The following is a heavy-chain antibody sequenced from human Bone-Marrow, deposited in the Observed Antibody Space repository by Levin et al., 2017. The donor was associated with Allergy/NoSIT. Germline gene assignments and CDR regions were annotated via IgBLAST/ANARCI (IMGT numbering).Heavy chain of an antibody. J-gene: IGHJ4*02. CDR2: VFSDGSIT. D-gene: IGHD3-22*01. CDR1: GFTFSNYY. CDR3: ARDLGYYYDSRFDY. Sequence: GESLKISCAASGFTFSNYYMHWVRQAPGKGLVWVSRVFSDGSITDYADSVKGRFTISRDNARNTLYLQMNSLRAEDTAVYYCARDLGYYYDSRFDYWGQGTLVTVSS. V-gene: IGHV3-74*01.